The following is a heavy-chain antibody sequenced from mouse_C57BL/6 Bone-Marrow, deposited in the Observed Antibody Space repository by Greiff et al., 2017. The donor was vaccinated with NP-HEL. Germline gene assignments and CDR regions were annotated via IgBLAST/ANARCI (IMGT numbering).Heavy chain of an antibody. D-gene: IGHD3-2*02. J-gene: IGHJ4*01. V-gene: IGHV1-55*01. CDR3: ARSEAAQAPYAMDY. CDR1: GYTFTSYW. CDR2: IYPGSGST. Sequence: VQLQESGAELVKPGASVTMSCQASGYTFTSYWITWVKQRPGQGLEWIGDIYPGSGSTNYNEKFKSKATLTVDTSSRTAYMQLSSLTSEDSAVYYCARSEAAQAPYAMDYWGQGTSVTVSS.